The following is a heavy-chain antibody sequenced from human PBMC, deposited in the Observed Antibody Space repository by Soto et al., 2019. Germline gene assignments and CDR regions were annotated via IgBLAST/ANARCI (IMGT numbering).Heavy chain of an antibody. Sequence: PGGSLRLSCAASGFTFSSYGMHWVRQAPGKGLEWVAVIWYDGSNKYYADSVKGRFTISRDNSKNTLYLQMNSLRAEDTAVYYCAKGHSGYDYDYFDYWGQGTLVTVSS. J-gene: IGHJ4*02. V-gene: IGHV3-33*06. CDR3: AKGHSGYDYDYFDY. D-gene: IGHD5-12*01. CDR2: IWYDGSNK. CDR1: GFTFSSYG.